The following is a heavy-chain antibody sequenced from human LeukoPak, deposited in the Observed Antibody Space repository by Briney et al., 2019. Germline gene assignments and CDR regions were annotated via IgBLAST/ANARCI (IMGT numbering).Heavy chain of an antibody. CDR3: ARDPGLHHMSYGTDV. J-gene: IGHJ6*02. Sequence: SQTLALTCTVSGGSISSGGYYWSWIRQHPGKGLEWIGYIYYSGSTYYNPSLKSRVTISVDTSKNQFSLKLSSVTAADTAVYYCARDPGLHHMSYGTDVWGQGTTFTVSS. CDR1: GGSISSGGYY. CDR2: IYYSGST. D-gene: IGHD1-14*01. V-gene: IGHV4-31*03.